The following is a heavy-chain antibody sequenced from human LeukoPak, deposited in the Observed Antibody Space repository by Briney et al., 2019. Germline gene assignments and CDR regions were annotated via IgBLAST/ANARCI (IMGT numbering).Heavy chain of an antibody. CDR3: AVLTYYDFWSGYPWFDP. CDR1: GYTFTGYY. J-gene: IGHJ5*02. Sequence: SVKVSCKASGYTFTGYYMHWVRQAPGQGLEWMGGIIPIFGTANYAQKFQGRVTITADESTSTAYMELSSLRSEDTAVYYCAVLTYYDFWSGYPWFDPWGQGTLVTVSS. D-gene: IGHD3-3*01. V-gene: IGHV1-69*13. CDR2: IIPIFGTA.